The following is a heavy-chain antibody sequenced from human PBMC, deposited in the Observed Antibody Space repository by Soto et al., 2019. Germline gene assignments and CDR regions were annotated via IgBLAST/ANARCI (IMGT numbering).Heavy chain of an antibody. J-gene: IGHJ3*02. Sequence: EVQLVESGGGLVQPGGSLRLSCAASGVSISNYWMHWVRQAPGKGLVWVSHISPDGSIPNYADSVKGRFTISRDNAKSTLYLQMNSLTAEDTAVHYCAKEWSAYDIWGQGTVVTVSS. CDR1: GVSISNYW. CDR3: AKEWSAYDI. CDR2: ISPDGSIP. D-gene: IGHD1-26*01. V-gene: IGHV3-74*01.